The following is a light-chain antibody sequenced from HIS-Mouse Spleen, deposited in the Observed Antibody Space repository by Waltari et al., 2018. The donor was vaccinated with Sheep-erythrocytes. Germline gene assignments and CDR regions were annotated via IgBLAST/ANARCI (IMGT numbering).Light chain of an antibody. V-gene: IGLV3-1*01. J-gene: IGLJ2*01. CDR2: HDS. Sequence: SYELTQPPSVSVSPGQTASITCSGANLGDTYACWYQQKPGQSPVLVIYHDSKRPSGIPERFSGSNSGNTATLTISGTQAMDEADYYCQAWDSSTAVFGGGTKLTVL. CDR1: NLGDTY. CDR3: QAWDSSTAV.